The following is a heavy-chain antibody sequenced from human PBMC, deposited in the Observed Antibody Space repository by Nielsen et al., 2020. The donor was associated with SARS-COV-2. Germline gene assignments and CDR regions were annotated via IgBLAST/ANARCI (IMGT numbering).Heavy chain of an antibody. CDR3: ARDHYYDSSGYWNGMDV. Sequence: SETLSLTCTVSGGSISSGDYYWSWIRQPPGKGLEWIGYIYYSGSTYYNPSLKSRVTISVDTSKNQFSLKLSSVTAADTALYYCARDHYYDSSGYWNGMDVWGQGTTVTVSS. CDR1: GGSISSGDYY. V-gene: IGHV4-30-4*01. J-gene: IGHJ6*02. CDR2: IYYSGST. D-gene: IGHD3-22*01.